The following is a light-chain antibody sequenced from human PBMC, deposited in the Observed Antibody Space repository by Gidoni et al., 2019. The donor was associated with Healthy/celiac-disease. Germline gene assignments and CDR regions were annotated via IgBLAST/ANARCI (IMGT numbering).Light chain of an antibody. J-gene: IGKJ2*01. CDR2: KAS. CDR3: QQYNSYSQT. Sequence: DIQMTQSPSTLSSSVGDRVTITCRASQSISSWLAWYLQKPGKAPKLLIYKASSLESGVPSRFSGSGSGTDFTLTISSLQPDDFATYYCQQYNSYSQTFGQGTKLEIK. V-gene: IGKV1-5*03. CDR1: QSISSW.